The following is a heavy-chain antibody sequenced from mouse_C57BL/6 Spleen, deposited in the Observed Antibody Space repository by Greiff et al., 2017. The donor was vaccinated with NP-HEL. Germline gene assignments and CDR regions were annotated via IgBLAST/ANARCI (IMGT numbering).Heavy chain of an antibody. D-gene: IGHD1-1*02. V-gene: IGHV1-50*01. Sequence: QVQLQQPGAELVKPGASVKLSCKASGYTFTSYWMQWVKQRPGQGLEWIGEIDPSDSYTNYNQKFKGKATLTVDTSSSTASMQLSRLTSEDSAVYYCARRKDYGQRGYFDVWGTGTTVTVSS. CDR2: IDPSDSYT. CDR1: GYTFTSYW. CDR3: ARRKDYGQRGYFDV. J-gene: IGHJ1*03.